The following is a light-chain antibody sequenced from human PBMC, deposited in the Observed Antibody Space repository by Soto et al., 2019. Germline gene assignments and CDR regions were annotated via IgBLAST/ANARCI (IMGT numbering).Light chain of an antibody. CDR1: QSVSSN. J-gene: IGKJ1*01. V-gene: IGKV3-15*01. CDR2: GAS. CDR3: QQYKNWPLT. Sequence: EIVMTQSPATLSVSPGERATLSCRASQSVSSNLAWYQQKPGQAPRLLIYGASSRATGVPARFSVSGSGTELTLTISGLQPEDFAVYYCQQYKNWPLTFGQGTKVDIK.